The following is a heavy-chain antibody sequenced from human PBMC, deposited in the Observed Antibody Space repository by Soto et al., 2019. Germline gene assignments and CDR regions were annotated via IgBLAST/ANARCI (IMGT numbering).Heavy chain of an antibody. Sequence: GGSLRLSCAASGFTFSDYYMSWIRQAPGKGLEWVSYISSSGSTIYYADSVKGRFTISRDNAKNSLYLQMNSLRAEDTAVYYCARVIRGDILTGYPHSVHYYYYMDVWGKGTTVTVSS. D-gene: IGHD3-9*01. CDR1: GFTFSDYY. V-gene: IGHV3-11*01. J-gene: IGHJ6*03. CDR3: ARVIRGDILTGYPHSVHYYYYMDV. CDR2: ISSSGSTI.